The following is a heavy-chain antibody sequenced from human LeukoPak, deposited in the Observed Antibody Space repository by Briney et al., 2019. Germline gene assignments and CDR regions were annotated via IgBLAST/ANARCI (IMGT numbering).Heavy chain of an antibody. J-gene: IGHJ4*02. D-gene: IGHD6-13*01. V-gene: IGHV3-53*01. CDR1: GFTVSSNY. Sequence: SGGSLRLSCAASGFTVSSNYMSWVRQAPGKGLEWVSVIYSGGSTYYADSVKGRFTISRDNSKNTLYLQMNSLRAEDTAVYYCARDLRSSWPPGYWGQGTLVTVSS. CDR3: ARDLRSSWPPGY. CDR2: IYSGGST.